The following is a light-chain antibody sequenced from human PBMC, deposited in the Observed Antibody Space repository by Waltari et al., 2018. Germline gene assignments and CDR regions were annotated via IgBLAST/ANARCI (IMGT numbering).Light chain of an antibody. CDR2: GAS. Sequence: EIVMTRSPATLSVSPGERATLSCRASQSVSSNLAWYQQQPGQAPRLLIYGASTRATGIPARFSGSGSGTEFTLTISSLQSEDFAVYYCQQYNNWPRTFGGGTKVEIK. V-gene: IGKV3-15*01. CDR1: QSVSSN. CDR3: QQYNNWPRT. J-gene: IGKJ4*01.